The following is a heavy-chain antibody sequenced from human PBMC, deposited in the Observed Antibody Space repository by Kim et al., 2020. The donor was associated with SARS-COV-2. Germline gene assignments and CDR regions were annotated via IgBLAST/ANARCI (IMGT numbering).Heavy chain of an antibody. CDR2: GST. CDR3: AKGSEYFDY. Sequence: GSTDYADSVKGRFTISRDNSKNTLYLQMNSLRAEDTAVYYCAKGSEYFDYWGQGTLVTVSS. J-gene: IGHJ4*02. V-gene: IGHV3-23*01.